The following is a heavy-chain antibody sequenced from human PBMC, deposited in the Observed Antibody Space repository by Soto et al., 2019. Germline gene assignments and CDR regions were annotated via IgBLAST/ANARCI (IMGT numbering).Heavy chain of an antibody. CDR1: GFSVGGNH. D-gene: IGHD2-8*01. CDR2: IHTSGDT. Sequence: GGSLRLSCAASGFSVGGNHLTWVRQAPGKGLEWVAVIHTSGDTYYADSVQGRFTISRDNSKNTVYLQMNSLRVGGTAMHFCARGVNDDSWGQGTLVTVSS. J-gene: IGHJ4*02. CDR3: ARGVNDDS. V-gene: IGHV3-53*01.